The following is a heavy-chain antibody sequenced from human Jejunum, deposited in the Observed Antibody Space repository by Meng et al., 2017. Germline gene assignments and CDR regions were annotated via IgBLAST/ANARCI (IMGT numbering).Heavy chain of an antibody. CDR1: GYTFTNYA. V-gene: IGHV7-4-1*02. CDR3: ARGGGGSCSGGTCYGDY. Sequence: QVQLEQSGSELKNPGASVTVSCKASGYTFTNYAMNWVRQAPGQGLEWVGWINTDTGRPTYAQDFTGRFVFSLDTSVSTAYLQISSLKAEDTAVYYCARGGGGSCSGGTCYGDYWGQGTLVTVSS. CDR2: INTDTGRP. J-gene: IGHJ4*02. D-gene: IGHD2-15*01.